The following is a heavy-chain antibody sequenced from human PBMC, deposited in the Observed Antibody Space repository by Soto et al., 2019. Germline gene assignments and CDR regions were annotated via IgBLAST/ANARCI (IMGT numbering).Heavy chain of an antibody. Sequence: GGSLRLSCAASGFTFSSYSMNWVRQAPGKGLEWVSSISSSSSYIYYADSVKGRFTISRDNAKNSLYLQMNSLRAEDTAVYYCARDGGDGYKDYFDYWGQGTLVTVPS. J-gene: IGHJ4*02. CDR3: ARDGGDGYKDYFDY. CDR1: GFTFSSYS. V-gene: IGHV3-21*01. D-gene: IGHD5-12*01. CDR2: ISSSSSYI.